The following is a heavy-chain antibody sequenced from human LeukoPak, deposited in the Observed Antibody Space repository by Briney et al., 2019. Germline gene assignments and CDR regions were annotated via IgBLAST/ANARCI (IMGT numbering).Heavy chain of an antibody. CDR1: AYTFTGYY. V-gene: IGHV1-2*02. D-gene: IGHD1-14*01. CDR2: IDPNNGDT. J-gene: IGHJ3*02. Sequence: ASVKVSCKPSAYTFTGYYLHWVRQAPGHGLEWMGWIDPNNGDTKYAQKFQGRVTMTRDRSISTAYMELSRLTSDDPAVYYCARRSRNGLDAFDIWGQGTMVTVSS. CDR3: ARRSRNGLDAFDI.